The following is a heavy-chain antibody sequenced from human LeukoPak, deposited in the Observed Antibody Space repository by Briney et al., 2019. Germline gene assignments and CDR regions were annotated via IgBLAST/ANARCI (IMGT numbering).Heavy chain of an antibody. Sequence: GGSLRLSCAASGFTFSSYSMNWVRQAPGKGLEWVAFIYSGDTHYSDSVKGRFTISRDHSKNTLYLQMNSLRAEDTAVYYCARDGVRGATGYWYFDLWGRGTLVTVSS. CDR3: ARDGVRGATGYWYFDL. CDR1: GFTFSSYS. D-gene: IGHD1-26*01. CDR2: IYSGDT. V-gene: IGHV3-53*01. J-gene: IGHJ2*01.